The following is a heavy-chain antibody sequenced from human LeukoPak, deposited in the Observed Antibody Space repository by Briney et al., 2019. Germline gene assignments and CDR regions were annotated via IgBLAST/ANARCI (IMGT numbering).Heavy chain of an antibody. D-gene: IGHD3-22*01. CDR3: ARGSRGGSGYAFDI. CDR2: IKQDGSEK. V-gene: IGHV3-7*03. CDR1: GFTFSSYW. J-gene: IGHJ3*02. Sequence: GGSLRLSCAASGFTFSSYWMSWVRQAPGKGLEWVANIKQDGSEKYYVDSVKGRFTISRDNAKNTLYLQMNSLRAEDTAVYYCARGSRGGSGYAFDIWGQGTMVTVSS.